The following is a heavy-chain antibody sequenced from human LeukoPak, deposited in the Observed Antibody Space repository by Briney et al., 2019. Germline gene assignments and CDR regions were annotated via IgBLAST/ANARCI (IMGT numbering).Heavy chain of an antibody. J-gene: IGHJ3*02. CDR2: ISWNSGSI. Sequence: GGSLILSCAASGVTFDDYAMRWVRQAPGKGLEWVSGISWNSGSIGYADSVKGRFTISRDNAKNTLYLQMNSLRAEDTAVYYCASLFLCYGCSSSSDSFNIWGQGTMVTVSS. D-gene: IGHD6-6*01. CDR3: ASLFLCYGCSSSSDSFNI. CDR1: GVTFDDYA. V-gene: IGHV3-9*01.